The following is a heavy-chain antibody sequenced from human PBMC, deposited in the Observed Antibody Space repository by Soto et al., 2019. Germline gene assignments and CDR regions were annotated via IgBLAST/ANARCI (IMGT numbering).Heavy chain of an antibody. CDR1: GFTFTTYW. CDR2: IYPRDFDI. D-gene: IGHD2-21*01. CDR3: VRVKGGYIWWGDY. J-gene: IGHJ4*02. Sequence: GESLKISCKGFGFTFTTYWIGWVRQMPGKGLEWVGMIYPRDFDIRYNPSFEGQVTISADRSISTAFLQWTSLKASDTAMYFCVRVKGGYIWWGDYWGQGTQVTVSS. V-gene: IGHV5-51*01.